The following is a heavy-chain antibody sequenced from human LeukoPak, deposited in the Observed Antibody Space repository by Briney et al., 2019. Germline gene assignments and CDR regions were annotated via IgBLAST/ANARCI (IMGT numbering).Heavy chain of an antibody. Sequence: GASVTVSFKASGYTFTSYGISWVRQAPGQGLEWMGWISAYNGNTNYAQKLQGRVTITTDTSTSTAYMELRSLRSDDTAVYYCARDQWFGELLLDYWGQGTLVTVSS. CDR3: ARDQWFGELLLDY. CDR2: ISAYNGNT. D-gene: IGHD3-10*01. CDR1: GYTFTSYG. V-gene: IGHV1-18*01. J-gene: IGHJ4*02.